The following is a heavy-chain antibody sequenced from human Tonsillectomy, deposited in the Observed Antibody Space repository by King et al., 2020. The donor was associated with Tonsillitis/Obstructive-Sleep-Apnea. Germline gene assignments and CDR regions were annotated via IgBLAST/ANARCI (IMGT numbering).Heavy chain of an antibody. V-gene: IGHV3-21*01. D-gene: IGHD3-10*01. CDR1: GFTFSSYS. J-gene: IGHJ3*02. Sequence: VQLVESGGGLVKPGGSLRLSCAASGFTFSSYSMNWVRQAPGKGLEWVSSISSSSSYIYYADSVKGRFTISRDNAKNSLYLQMNSLGAEDTAVYYCASPSYYDPEAFDIWGQGTMVTVSS. CDR2: ISSSSSYI. CDR3: ASPSYYDPEAFDI.